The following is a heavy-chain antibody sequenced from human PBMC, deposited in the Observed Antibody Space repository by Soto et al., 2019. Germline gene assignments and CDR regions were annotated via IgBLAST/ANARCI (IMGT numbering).Heavy chain of an antibody. CDR1: GFTFSSYA. Sequence: VQLVESGGGVVQPGRSLRLSCAASGFTFSSYAMHWVRQAPGKGLEWVAVISYDGSNKYYADSVKGRFTISRDNSKNTLYLQMNSLRAEDTAVYYCARVYYDSSVLGSHNWFDPWGQGTLVTVSS. CDR3: ARVYYDSSVLGSHNWFDP. V-gene: IGHV3-30-3*01. D-gene: IGHD3-22*01. J-gene: IGHJ5*02. CDR2: ISYDGSNK.